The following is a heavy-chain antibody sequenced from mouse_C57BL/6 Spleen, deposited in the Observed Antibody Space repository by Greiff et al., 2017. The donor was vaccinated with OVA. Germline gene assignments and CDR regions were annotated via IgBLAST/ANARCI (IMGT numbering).Heavy chain of an antibody. CDR3: TIDYGSSSWCAY. V-gene: IGHV14-4*01. D-gene: IGHD1-1*01. J-gene: IGHJ3*01. CDR2: IDPENGDT. Sequence: EVQVVESGAELVRPGASVKLSCTASGFNIKDDYMHWVKQRPEQGLEWIGWIDPENGDTEYASKFQGKATITADTSSNTAYLQLSSLTSEDTAVYYCTIDYGSSSWCAYWGQGTLVTVSA. CDR1: GFNIKDDY.